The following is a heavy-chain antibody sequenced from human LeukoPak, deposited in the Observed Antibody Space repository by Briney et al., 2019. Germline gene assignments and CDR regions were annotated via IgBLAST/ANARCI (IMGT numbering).Heavy chain of an antibody. CDR1: GYTFTDYY. Sequence: ASVKVSCQASGYTFTDYYIHWVRQAPGQGLEWMGWINPNSGGTNYAQKFQGRVTMTRDTSISTAYMELSRLRSDDTAVYYCARGSGSYYNFFDYWGQGTLVTVSS. J-gene: IGHJ4*02. V-gene: IGHV1-2*02. CDR3: ARGSGSYYNFFDY. D-gene: IGHD3-10*01. CDR2: INPNSGGT.